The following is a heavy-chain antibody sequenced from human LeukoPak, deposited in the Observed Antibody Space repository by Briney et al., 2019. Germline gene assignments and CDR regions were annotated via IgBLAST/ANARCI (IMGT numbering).Heavy chain of an antibody. J-gene: IGHJ5*02. D-gene: IGHD3-22*01. Sequence: PGGSLRLSCAASGFTVSSNYMSWVRQAPGKVVEWVSVIYSGGSTYSADSVKGRFTISSNNSKNTLYLQMNSLRAEDTAVYYCARGRGRADYYDSSGYYPWGQGTLVTVSS. CDR2: IYSGGST. CDR1: GFTVSSNY. V-gene: IGHV3-53*01. CDR3: ARGRGRADYYDSSGYYP.